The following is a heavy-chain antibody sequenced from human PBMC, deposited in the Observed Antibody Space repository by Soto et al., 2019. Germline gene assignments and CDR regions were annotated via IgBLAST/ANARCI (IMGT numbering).Heavy chain of an antibody. Sequence: GGSLRLSCAASGFTFTNYAMHWVRQAPGKGLEWVALILSDGNTKYYADSVKGRLTISRDNSENTVFLQMNSLRAEDTAVYYCARGVMGISYESSGFEYWGQGALVTVSS. V-gene: IGHV3-33*05. CDR2: ILSDGNTK. CDR1: GFTFTNYA. CDR3: ARGVMGISYESSGFEY. J-gene: IGHJ4*02. D-gene: IGHD3-22*01.